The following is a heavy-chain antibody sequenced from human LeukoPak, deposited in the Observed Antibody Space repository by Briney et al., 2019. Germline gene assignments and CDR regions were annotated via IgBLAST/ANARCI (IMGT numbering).Heavy chain of an antibody. CDR2: IYGRGETT. Sequence: PGGSLRLSCAASGFTFSSNAMNWVRQAPGKGLEWVAAIYGRGETTYYADLVKGRFTISRDNSKNTLYLQMNSLRAEDTAVYYCAKTAMIKVIINTYPNGLNNWGQGTLVTVSS. CDR3: AKTAMIKVIINTYPNGLNN. CDR1: GFTFSSNA. D-gene: IGHD2-8*01. J-gene: IGHJ4*02. V-gene: IGHV3-23*01.